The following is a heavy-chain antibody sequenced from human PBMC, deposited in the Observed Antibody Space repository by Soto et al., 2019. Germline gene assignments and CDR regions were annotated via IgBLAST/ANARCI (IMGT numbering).Heavy chain of an antibody. D-gene: IGHD2-2*01. Sequence: ELQLLESGGGLVQPGGSLRLSCAASGFIFSSYAMSWVRQAPGKGLEWVSAISGSGISTYYADSVKGRFTISRDNSKNTLYLQMNSLRAEDTAVYYCAKEKISTSGCNWFDPWGQGTLVTVSS. CDR1: GFIFSSYA. CDR2: ISGSGIST. CDR3: AKEKISTSGCNWFDP. J-gene: IGHJ5*02. V-gene: IGHV3-23*01.